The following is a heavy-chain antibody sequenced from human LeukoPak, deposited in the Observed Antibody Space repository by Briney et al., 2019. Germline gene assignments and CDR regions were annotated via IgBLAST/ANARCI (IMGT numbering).Heavy chain of an antibody. CDR1: GFAVSSNY. Sequence: PGGSLRLSCAASGFAVSSNYMSWVRQAPGKGLEWVSVIYSGGSTYYADSVKGRFTISRDNSKNTLYLQMNSLRAEDTAVYYCASGSAGYRGAFGIWGQGTMVTVSS. D-gene: IGHD6-13*01. CDR3: ASGSAGYRGAFGI. CDR2: IYSGGST. J-gene: IGHJ3*02. V-gene: IGHV3-66*01.